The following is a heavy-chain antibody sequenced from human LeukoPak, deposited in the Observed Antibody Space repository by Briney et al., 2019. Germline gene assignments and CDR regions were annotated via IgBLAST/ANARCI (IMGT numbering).Heavy chain of an antibody. D-gene: IGHD6-19*01. CDR3: AKTTTGYSSGRYPGWPVDY. V-gene: IGHV3-30*18. CDR2: ISYDGSNK. J-gene: IGHJ4*02. Sequence: GRSLRLSCAASGFAFSSYGMHWVRQAPGKGLESVAVISYDGSNKYYADSVKGRFTISRDDSKNTVYLQVNSLRAEDTAVYYCAKTTTGYSSGRYPGWPVDYWGQGTLVTVSS. CDR1: GFAFSSYG.